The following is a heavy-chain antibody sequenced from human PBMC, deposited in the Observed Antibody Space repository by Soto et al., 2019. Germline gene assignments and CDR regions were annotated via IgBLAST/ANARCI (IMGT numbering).Heavy chain of an antibody. V-gene: IGHV4-59*01. CDR1: GGSISSYY. Sequence: SETLSLTCTVSGGSISSYYWSWIRQPPGKGLEWIGYIYYSGSTNYNPSLKSRVTISVDTSKNQFSLKLSSVTAADTAVYYCARGRSGRGTDFWGGYSYYFDYWGQGTLVTVSS. J-gene: IGHJ4*02. CDR2: IYYSGST. CDR3: ARGRSGRGTDFWGGYSYYFDY. D-gene: IGHD3-3*01.